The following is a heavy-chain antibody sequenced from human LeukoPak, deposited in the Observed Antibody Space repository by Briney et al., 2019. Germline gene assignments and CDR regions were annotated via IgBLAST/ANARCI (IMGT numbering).Heavy chain of an antibody. Sequence: PSETLSLTCTVSGGSISSSSYYWGWIRQPPGKGLEWIGSIYYSGSTYYNPSLKSRVTISVDTSKNQFSLKLSSVTAADTAVYYCARVGRTGYCSGGGCYFGYWGQGTLVTVSS. CDR2: IYYSGST. D-gene: IGHD2-15*01. J-gene: IGHJ4*02. CDR1: GGSISSSSYY. V-gene: IGHV4-39*07. CDR3: ARVGRTGYCSGGGCYFGY.